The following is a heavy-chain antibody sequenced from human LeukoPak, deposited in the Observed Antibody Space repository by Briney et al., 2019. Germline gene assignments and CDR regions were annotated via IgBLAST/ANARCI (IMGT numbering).Heavy chain of an antibody. D-gene: IGHD3-10*01. CDR1: GFTFSSYS. Sequence: GGSLRLSCAASGFTFSSYSMNCVRQAPGKGLEWVSSISSSSSYIYYADSVKGRFTISRDNAKNSLYLQMNSLRAEDTAVYYCARDSDGNFDYWGQGTLVTVSS. CDR3: ARDSDGNFDY. J-gene: IGHJ4*02. CDR2: ISSSSSYI. V-gene: IGHV3-21*01.